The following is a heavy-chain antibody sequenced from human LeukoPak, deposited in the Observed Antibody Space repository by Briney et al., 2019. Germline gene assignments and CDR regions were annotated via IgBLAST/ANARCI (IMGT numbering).Heavy chain of an antibody. CDR3: AKASGSLYGDTHY. D-gene: IGHD4-17*01. J-gene: IGHJ4*02. V-gene: IGHV3-7*03. CDR2: IKQDGSEK. CDR1: GFTFSTYR. Sequence: GGSLRLSCAASGFTFSTYRMNWVRQAPGKGLEWAANIKQDGSEKYYVESVKGRFTISRDNAKNSVYLQMNSLRAEDTAVYYCAKASGSLYGDTHYWGQGTLVTVSS.